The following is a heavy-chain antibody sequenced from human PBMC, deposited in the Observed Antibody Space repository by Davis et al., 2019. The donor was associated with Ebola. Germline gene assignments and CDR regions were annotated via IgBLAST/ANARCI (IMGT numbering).Heavy chain of an antibody. J-gene: IGHJ3*02. D-gene: IGHD4-17*01. CDR2: IDWDDDK. Sequence: SGPTLVKPTQTLTLTCTFSGFSLSPSGLCVSWLRQPPGQPLEWLALIDWDDDKYYSTSLKTRLTISKDTSKNQVVLTMTNMDPVDTATYYCARIRTTVTRYAFDIWGQGTMVTVSS. V-gene: IGHV2-70*01. CDR3: ARIRTTVTRYAFDI. CDR1: GFSLSPSGLC.